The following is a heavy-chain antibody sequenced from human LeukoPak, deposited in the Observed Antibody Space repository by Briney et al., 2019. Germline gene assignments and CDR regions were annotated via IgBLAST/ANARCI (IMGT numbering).Heavy chain of an antibody. V-gene: IGHV3-74*01. CDR3: ARDQYSSSSYYYYGMDV. Sequence: GGSLRLSCAASGFTFSSYWMHWVRRAPGKGPVWVSRINSDGSSTSYADSVKGRFTISRDNAKNTLYLQMNSLRAEDTAVYYCARDQYSSSSYYYYGMDVWGQGTTVTVSS. J-gene: IGHJ6*02. D-gene: IGHD6-6*01. CDR1: GFTFSSYW. CDR2: INSDGSST.